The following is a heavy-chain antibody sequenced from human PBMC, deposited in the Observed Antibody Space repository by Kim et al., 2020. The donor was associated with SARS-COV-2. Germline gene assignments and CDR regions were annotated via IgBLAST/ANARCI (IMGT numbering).Heavy chain of an antibody. V-gene: IGHV1-3*01. D-gene: IGHD6-13*01. J-gene: IGHJ5*02. Sequence: SQKFQGRVTITRYTSASTAYMELSSLRSGDTAVYYCAGIAAAGPGWFDPWGQGTLVTVSS. CDR3: AGIAAAGPGWFDP.